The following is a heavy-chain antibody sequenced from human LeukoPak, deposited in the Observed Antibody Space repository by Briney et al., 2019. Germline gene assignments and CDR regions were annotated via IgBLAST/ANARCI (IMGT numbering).Heavy chain of an antibody. J-gene: IGHJ4*02. CDR1: GYSFTSYW. Sequence: HGESLKISCKGSGYSFTSYWIGWVRQMPGKGLEWMGIIYPGDSDTRYSPSFQGQVTISADKSISTAYLQWSSLKASDTAMYYCARLQPYYDYVWGSYRSAPPFIWGQGTLVTVSS. D-gene: IGHD3-16*02. V-gene: IGHV5-51*01. CDR3: ARLQPYYDYVWGSYRSAPPFI. CDR2: IYPGDSDT.